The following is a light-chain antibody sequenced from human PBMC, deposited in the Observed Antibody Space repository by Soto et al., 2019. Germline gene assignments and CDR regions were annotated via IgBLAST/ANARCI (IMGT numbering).Light chain of an antibody. V-gene: IGKV1-39*01. Sequence: DIQMTQSPSSLSASVGDRVTITCRASQSISSYLNWYQQKPGKATKLLIYAASSLQSGVPSRFSGSGSGTDFTXIISSXXPEDFATYYCQQSYSTPITFGQGTRLEI. CDR1: QSISSY. CDR3: QQSYSTPIT. CDR2: AAS. J-gene: IGKJ5*01.